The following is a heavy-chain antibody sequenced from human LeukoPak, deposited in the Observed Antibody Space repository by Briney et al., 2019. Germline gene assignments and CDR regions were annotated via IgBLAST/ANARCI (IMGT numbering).Heavy chain of an antibody. CDR3: ASPYSYGSDY. CDR2: INHSGST. Sequence: PSETLSLTCAVYGGSFSGYYWSWIRQPPGKGLEWIGEINHSGSTNYNPSLKSRVTISVDTSKNQFSLKLSSVTAADTAVYYCASPYSYGSDYWGQGTLVTVSS. J-gene: IGHJ4*02. CDR1: GGSFSGYY. D-gene: IGHD5-18*01. V-gene: IGHV4-34*01.